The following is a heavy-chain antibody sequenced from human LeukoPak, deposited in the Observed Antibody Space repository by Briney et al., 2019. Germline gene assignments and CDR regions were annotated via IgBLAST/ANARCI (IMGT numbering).Heavy chain of an antibody. J-gene: IGHJ4*02. D-gene: IGHD3-10*01. CDR3: ASSLWPLGNY. CDR2: ITNSGGAT. Sequence: PGGSLRLSCAASGFTFRSHAMSWVRQAPGKGLEWVSAITNSGGATYYADSVKGRFTISRDNSKNTLYLQMNSLRVEDTAVYYCASSLWPLGNYWGQGTLVTVSS. V-gene: IGHV3-23*01. CDR1: GFTFRSHA.